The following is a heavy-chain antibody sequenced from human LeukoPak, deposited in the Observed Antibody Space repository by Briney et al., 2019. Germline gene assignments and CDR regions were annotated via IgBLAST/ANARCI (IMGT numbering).Heavy chain of an antibody. D-gene: IGHD6-19*01. J-gene: IGHJ3*02. Sequence: GASVKVSCKASGYTFTGYYMHWVRQAPGQGLEWMGRINPNSGGTNYAQKFQGRVTMTRDTSISTAYMELSRLRSDDTAVYYCARGSVELAVAAPGAFDIWGQGTMVTVSS. CDR3: ARGSVELAVAAPGAFDI. CDR2: INPNSGGT. V-gene: IGHV1-2*06. CDR1: GYTFTGYY.